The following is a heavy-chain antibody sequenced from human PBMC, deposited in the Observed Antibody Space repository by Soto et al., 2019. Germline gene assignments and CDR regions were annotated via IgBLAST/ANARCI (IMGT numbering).Heavy chain of an antibody. V-gene: IGHV3-33*01. CDR3: ASAAKDRGGMATIKGNHDY. CDR2: IWYDGSNK. J-gene: IGHJ4*02. Sequence: QVQLVESGGGVVQPGRSLRLSCAASGFTFSSYGMHWVRQAPGKGLEWVAVIWYDGSNKYCADSVKGRFTISRDNSKNTLYLQMNSLRAEDTAVYYCASAAKDRGGMATIKGNHDYWGQGTLVTVSS. D-gene: IGHD5-12*01. CDR1: GFTFSSYG.